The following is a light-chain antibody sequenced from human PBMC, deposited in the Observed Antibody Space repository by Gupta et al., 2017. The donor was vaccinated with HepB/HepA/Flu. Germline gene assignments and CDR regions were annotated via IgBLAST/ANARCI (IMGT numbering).Light chain of an antibody. J-gene: IGLJ3*02. Sequence: QSALTQPPSVSGSPGQSVTISCTGTSSDVGSDNRVSWYQQPPGTAHRLMVYEVNSRAAGVPGRFSGSKSGNTASLTISGLQDEDEADYYCSSYTSITTVVFGGGTKLTVL. CDR2: EVN. CDR3: SSYTSITTVV. CDR1: SSDVGSDNR. V-gene: IGLV2-18*02.